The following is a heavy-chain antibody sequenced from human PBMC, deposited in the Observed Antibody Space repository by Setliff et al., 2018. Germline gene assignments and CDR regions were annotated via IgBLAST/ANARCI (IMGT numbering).Heavy chain of an antibody. CDR3: ARPYYGSGTPNWYFDL. CDR1: GFTFSSYW. V-gene: IGHV3-74*01. Sequence: GGSLRPPCAASGFTFSSYWMHWVRQAPGQGLVWVSRINSEGSSTSYADSVKRRFTISRDNAKNTLYLQMNSLRAEDTAVYYCARPYYGSGTPNWYFDLWGRGTLVTVSS. CDR2: INSEGSST. J-gene: IGHJ2*01. D-gene: IGHD3-10*01.